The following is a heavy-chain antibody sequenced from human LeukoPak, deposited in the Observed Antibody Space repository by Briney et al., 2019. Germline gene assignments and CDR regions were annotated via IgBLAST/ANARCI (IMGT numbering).Heavy chain of an antibody. D-gene: IGHD3-22*01. J-gene: IGHJ4*02. V-gene: IGHV4-39*01. CDR3: VRQWFF. Sequence: SETLSLTCTVSGGSISNNNYSWGWIRQPPGKGLEWVGSIAYSGTTYYNPSLKSRVAISVDTSKNQFSLKLTSVTAADTAIYYCVRQWFFWGQGTLVTVSS. CDR2: IAYSGTT. CDR1: GGSISNNNYS.